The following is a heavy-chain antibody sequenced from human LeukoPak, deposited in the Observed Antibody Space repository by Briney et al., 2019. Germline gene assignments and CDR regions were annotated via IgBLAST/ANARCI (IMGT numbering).Heavy chain of an antibody. J-gene: IGHJ4*02. V-gene: IGHV3-33*06. CDR3: AKGAAAANYYDY. CDR1: GFNFSSHG. Sequence: GRSLRLSCAASGFNFSSHGMLWVRQAPGEGLEWVAVIRYDGNKKYYADSVKGRFTISRDNSKNTLYLQMNSLRAEDTAVYYCAKGAAAANYYDYWGQGTLVTSSS. D-gene: IGHD6-13*01. CDR2: IRYDGNKK.